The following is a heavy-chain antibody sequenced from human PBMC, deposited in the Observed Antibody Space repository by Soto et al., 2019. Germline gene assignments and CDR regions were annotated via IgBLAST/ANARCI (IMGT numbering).Heavy chain of an antibody. D-gene: IGHD2-8*02. CDR2: ISSTGSGT. J-gene: IGHJ4*02. Sequence: EMQLVESGGGLVQPGGSLRLSCAASGFTFSSYEMHWVHQAPGKGLEWISYISSTGSGTLYADSVRGRFTMSRDNTKNSVSLQMSSLRAEDTTVYYCVRDLHEPLATDALRVANWGQGTQVTVSS. CDR3: VRDLHEPLATDALRVAN. CDR1: GFTFSSYE. V-gene: IGHV3-48*03.